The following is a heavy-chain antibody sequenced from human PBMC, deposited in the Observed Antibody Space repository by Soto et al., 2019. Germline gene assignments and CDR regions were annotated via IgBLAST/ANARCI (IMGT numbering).Heavy chain of an antibody. D-gene: IGHD3-10*01. Sequence: EVQLVETGGGLIQPGGSLRLSCAASGFTVSSNYMSWVRQAPGKGLEWVSVIYSGGSTYYPDSVKGRFTISRDNSKNTLYLQMNSLRAEDPAVYYCASGDGGPYYFDYWGQGTLVTVSS. V-gene: IGHV3-53*02. CDR3: ASGDGGPYYFDY. CDR2: IYSGGST. J-gene: IGHJ4*02. CDR1: GFTVSSNY.